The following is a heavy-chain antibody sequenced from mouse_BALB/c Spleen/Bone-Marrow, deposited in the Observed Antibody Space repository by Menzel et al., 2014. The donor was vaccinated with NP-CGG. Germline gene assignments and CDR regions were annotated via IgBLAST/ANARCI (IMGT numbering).Heavy chain of an antibody. J-gene: IGHJ4*01. D-gene: IGHD1-1*01. CDR1: GYAFXNYW. CDR3: ARELVRGMDY. V-gene: IGHV1-54*01. Sequence: QVQLQQSGAELVRPETSVKVSCKASGYAFXNYWIEWIKQRPGQGLEWIGVINPGSGGINYNEKFKGKATLTADKSSSTAYMQLSSLTSDDSAVYFCARELVRGMDYWGQGTSVTVSS. CDR2: INPGSGGI.